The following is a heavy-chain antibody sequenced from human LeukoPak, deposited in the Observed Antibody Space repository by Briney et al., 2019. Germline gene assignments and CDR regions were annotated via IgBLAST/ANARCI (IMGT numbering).Heavy chain of an antibody. CDR2: FDPEDGET. CDR1: EYTLTELS. Sequence: ASVKVSCKVSEYTLTELSMHWVRRAPGKGLEWMGGFDPEDGETIYAQKFQGRVTMTEDTSTDTAYMELSSLRSEDTAVYYCATKALADFWSGYSLGYWGQGTLVTVSS. D-gene: IGHD3-3*01. CDR3: ATKALADFWSGYSLGY. J-gene: IGHJ4*02. V-gene: IGHV1-24*01.